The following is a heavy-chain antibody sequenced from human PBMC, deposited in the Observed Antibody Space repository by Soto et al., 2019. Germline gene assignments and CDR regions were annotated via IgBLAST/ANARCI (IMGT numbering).Heavy chain of an antibody. CDR2: MNPNSGNT. J-gene: IGHJ3*02. V-gene: IGHV1-8*01. CDR1: GYTFTSYD. D-gene: IGHD6-13*01. CDR3: ARGLYSSSWYLTDDAFDI. Sequence: ASVKGSCKASGYTFTSYDINWVRQATGQGLEWMGWMNPNSGNTGYAQKFQGRVTMTRNTSISTAYMELSSLRSEDTAVYYCARGLYSSSWYLTDDAFDIWGQGTMVTVSS.